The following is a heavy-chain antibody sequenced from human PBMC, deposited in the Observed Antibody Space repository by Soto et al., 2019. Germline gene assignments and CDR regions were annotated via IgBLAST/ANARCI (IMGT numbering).Heavy chain of an antibody. V-gene: IGHV4-39*01. CDR3: ARQADRYGDGVYYYYGMDV. J-gene: IGHJ6*02. Sequence: SETLSLTCTVSGGSISSSSYYWGWIRQPPGKGLEWIGSIYYSGSTYYNPSLKSRVTISVDTSKNQFSLKLSSVTAADTAVYYCARQADRYGDGVYYYYGMDVWGQGTTVTVSS. CDR1: GGSISSSSYY. CDR2: IYYSGST. D-gene: IGHD4-17*01.